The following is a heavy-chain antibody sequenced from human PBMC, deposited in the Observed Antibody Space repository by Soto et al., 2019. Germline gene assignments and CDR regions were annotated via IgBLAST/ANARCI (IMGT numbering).Heavy chain of an antibody. CDR1: GGSISRGDNY. D-gene: IGHD3-22*01. V-gene: IGHV4-30-4*01. Sequence: TRSLTWPVSGGSISRGDNYLSWIRQPPGKGLEWIGFFYYSGSTYYNPSLKSRVTISVDTSKNQFSLKLSSVTAADTAVYYCAIYYDSSGYFVSRSGHDAFDIWGQGTMVT. CDR2: FYYSGST. J-gene: IGHJ3*02. CDR3: AIYYDSSGYFVSRSGHDAFDI.